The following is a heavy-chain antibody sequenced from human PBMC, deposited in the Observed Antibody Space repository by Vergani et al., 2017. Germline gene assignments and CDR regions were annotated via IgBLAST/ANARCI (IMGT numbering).Heavy chain of an antibody. D-gene: IGHD6-13*01. CDR3: ARGIAAADTPDAFDI. CDR1: GYTFTSYG. CDR2: ISAYNGNT. Sequence: QVQLVQSGAEVKKPGASVKVSCKASGYTFTSYGISWVRQAPGQGLEWMGWISAYNGNTNYAQKLQGRVTMTRDTSTSTVYMELSSLRSEDTAVYYCARGIAAADTPDAFDIWGQGTMVTVSS. V-gene: IGHV1-18*01. J-gene: IGHJ3*02.